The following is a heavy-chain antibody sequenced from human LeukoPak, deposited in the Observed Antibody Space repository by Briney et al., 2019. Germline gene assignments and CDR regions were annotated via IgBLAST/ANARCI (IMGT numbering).Heavy chain of an antibody. J-gene: IGHJ4*02. D-gene: IGHD5-12*01. CDR2: ISYSGST. CDR1: GGSISGYY. V-gene: IGHV4-59*08. CDR3: VRGYSGYPYYLDY. Sequence: LETLSLTCTVSGGSISGYYWTWIRQPPGKGLEWIGYISYSGSTSSHPSLKSRVTISLDMSKSQFSLKLTSVTAADTAVYYCVRGYSGYPYYLDYWGQGTLVTVSS.